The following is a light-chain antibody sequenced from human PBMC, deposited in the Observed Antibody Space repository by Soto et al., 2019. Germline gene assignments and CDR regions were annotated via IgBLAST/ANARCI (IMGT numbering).Light chain of an antibody. CDR3: QQYAVSPWT. Sequence: EIVLTQSPGTLSLSPGERATLSCRASQSISSNYLAWYQQKPGQAPRLLIYGASNRGTGIPDRFSGSESGTDFTLTISRLEPEDFAVYFCQQYAVSPWTFGQGTKVEIK. CDR2: GAS. V-gene: IGKV3-20*01. CDR1: QSISSNY. J-gene: IGKJ1*01.